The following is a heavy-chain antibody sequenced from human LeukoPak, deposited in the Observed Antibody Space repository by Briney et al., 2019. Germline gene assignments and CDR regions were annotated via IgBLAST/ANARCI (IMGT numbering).Heavy chain of an antibody. V-gene: IGHV1-8*01. CDR2: MNPNSGNT. Sequence: ASVKVSCKASGYTFTSYDINWVRQATGQGLEWMGWMNPNSGNTGSAQRFQGRVTMTRDTSISTAYMELSSLRSEDTAVYYCARGPLVRLPSSFDPWGQGTLVTVSS. D-gene: IGHD3-16*02. J-gene: IGHJ5*02. CDR3: ARGPLVRLPSSFDP. CDR1: GYTFTSYD.